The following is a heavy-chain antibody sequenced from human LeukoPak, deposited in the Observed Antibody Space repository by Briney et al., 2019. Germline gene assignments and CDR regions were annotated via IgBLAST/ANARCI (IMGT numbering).Heavy chain of an antibody. J-gene: IGHJ5*02. D-gene: IGHD3-22*01. CDR2: INHSGST. V-gene: IGHV4-34*01. CDR3: ARARRYHYDSSGCWFDP. Sequence: SETLSLTCAVYGGSFSGYYWSWIRQPPGKGLEWIGEINHSGSTNYNPSLKSRVTISVDTSKNQFSLKLSSVTAADTAVYYCARARRYHYDSSGCWFDPWGQGTLVTVSS. CDR1: GGSFSGYY.